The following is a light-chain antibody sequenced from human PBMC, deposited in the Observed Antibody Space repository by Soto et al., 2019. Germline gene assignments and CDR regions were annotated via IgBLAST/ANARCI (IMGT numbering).Light chain of an antibody. J-gene: IGKJ1*01. V-gene: IGKV3-20*01. CDR1: QSVSSSY. CDR2: GAS. CDR3: QQYGSSPPWT. Sequence: EIVLTQSPGTLILSPGERATLSCRASQSVSSSYLAWYQQKPGQAPRLLIYGASSRATVIPDRFSGSGSGTDFTLTISSLEPEDFAVYYCQQYGSSPPWTFGQGTKVDIK.